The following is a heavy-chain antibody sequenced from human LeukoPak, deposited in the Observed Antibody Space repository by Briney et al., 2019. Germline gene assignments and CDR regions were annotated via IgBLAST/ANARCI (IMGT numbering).Heavy chain of an antibody. Sequence: SETLSLTCTVSGYSISSGYYWSWIRQPPGKGLEWIGYVYYSGSTNYNPSLKSRVTISVDTSKNQFSLKLSSVTAADTAVYYCARTTEAHSWRTRYYDYYMDVWGKGTTVTVSS. D-gene: IGHD6-13*01. J-gene: IGHJ6*03. CDR1: GYSISSGYY. CDR3: ARTTEAHSWRTRYYDYYMDV. CDR2: VYYSGST. V-gene: IGHV4-61*01.